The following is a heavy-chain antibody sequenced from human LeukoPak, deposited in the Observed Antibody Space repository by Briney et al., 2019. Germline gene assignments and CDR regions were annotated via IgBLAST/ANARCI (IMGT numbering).Heavy chain of an antibody. J-gene: IGHJ5*02. CDR2: ISAYNGNT. Sequence: ASVKVSCKASGYTFTSYGISWVRQAPGQGLEWMGWISAYNGNTNYAQKLQGRVTITADKSTSTAYMELSSLRSEGTAVYYCASRPYIAVAGHQSWGQGTLVTVSS. CDR3: ASRPYIAVAGHQS. V-gene: IGHV1-18*01. D-gene: IGHD6-19*01. CDR1: GYTFTSYG.